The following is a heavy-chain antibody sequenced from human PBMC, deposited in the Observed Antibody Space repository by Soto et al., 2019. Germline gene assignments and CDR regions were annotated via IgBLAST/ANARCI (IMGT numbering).Heavy chain of an antibody. J-gene: IGHJ6*02. CDR2: LYWNDDK. CDR3: AHTSLVASCTGYCYGTDL. V-gene: IGHV2-5*01. D-gene: IGHD2-8*02. CDR1: GFARSASGVG. Sequence: ASEQTMEKNTQTLTLTFTFSGFARSASGVGVGWIRQPPGKALEWLALLYWNDDKRYSPSLRSRLTITKDTSKNQVVLTMTNMDSVETATYYFAHTSLVASCTGYCYGTDLWGQ.